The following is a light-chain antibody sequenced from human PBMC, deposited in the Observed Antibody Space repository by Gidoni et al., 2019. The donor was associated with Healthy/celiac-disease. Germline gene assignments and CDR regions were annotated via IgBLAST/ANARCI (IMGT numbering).Light chain of an antibody. CDR1: QSVSSSY. J-gene: IGKJ1*01. CDR3: QQYGSSPS. Sequence: EIVFTQSPGTLSLSPGERATLSCRDSQSVSSSYSALYQQKPGQAPRLLIYGASSRATGIPDSFSGSESGTDFTLTISRLEPEDFAVYYCQQYGSSPSFXQXTKVEIK. CDR2: GAS. V-gene: IGKV3-20*01.